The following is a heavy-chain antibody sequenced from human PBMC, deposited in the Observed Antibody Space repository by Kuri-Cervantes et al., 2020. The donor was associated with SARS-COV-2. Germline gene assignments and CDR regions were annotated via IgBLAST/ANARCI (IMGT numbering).Heavy chain of an antibody. CDR1: GFTFSSYW. CDR3: ATLDGMDA. J-gene: IGHJ6*02. Sequence: ETLSLTCAASGFTFSSYWMHWVRQAPGKGLVWVSRINSDGGSTSYADSVKGRFTISRDNAKNTLYLQMNSLRAEDTAVYYCATLDGMDAWGQGTTVTVSS. V-gene: IGHV3-74*01. CDR2: INSDGGST.